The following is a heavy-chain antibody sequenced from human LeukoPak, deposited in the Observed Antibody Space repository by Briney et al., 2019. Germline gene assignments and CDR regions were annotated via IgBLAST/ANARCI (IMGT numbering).Heavy chain of an antibody. D-gene: IGHD6-19*01. Sequence: RGSLRLSCAASGFTFSSYWMSWVRQAPGKGLEWVSNIKQDGSEKCYVDSVKGRFTISRDNAKNSLYLQMNSLRAEDTAVYYCARDLTQQIAVAGTGLGYWGQGTLVTVSS. CDR2: IKQDGSEK. V-gene: IGHV3-7*01. CDR1: GFTFSSYW. J-gene: IGHJ4*02. CDR3: ARDLTQQIAVAGTGLGY.